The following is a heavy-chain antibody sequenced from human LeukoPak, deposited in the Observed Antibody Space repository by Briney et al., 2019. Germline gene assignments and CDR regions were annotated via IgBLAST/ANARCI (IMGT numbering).Heavy chain of an antibody. CDR2: ISPIFGTA. V-gene: IGHV1-69*13. J-gene: IGHJ6*02. Sequence: GASVKVSCKASGGTFSSYAISWVRQTPGQGLEWMGGISPIFGTASCAQKFEGRVRITADDSTSTAYMELSSLRSEDTAVYYCARAYGSGSYINVTYYYHGMDVWGQGTTVTVSS. D-gene: IGHD3-10*01. CDR1: GGTFSSYA. CDR3: ARAYGSGSYINVTYYYHGMDV.